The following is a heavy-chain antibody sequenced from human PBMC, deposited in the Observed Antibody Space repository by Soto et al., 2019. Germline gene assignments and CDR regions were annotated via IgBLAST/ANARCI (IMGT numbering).Heavy chain of an antibody. Sequence: QMQLMQSGAEVKKPGSSVKVTCKATGGTFSSDAISWVRQAPGQGLEWMGGIIPIFDTAKYAQKFQGRVTITADKSTRTAYMELSSLRSDDTAVYYCARDPGRSETNWRGRQVADGYYYNMDVWGQGTTVTVSS. CDR2: IIPIFDTA. V-gene: IGHV1-69*06. CDR3: ARDPGRSETNWRGRQVADGYYYNMDV. D-gene: IGHD2-15*01. CDR1: GGTFSSDA. J-gene: IGHJ6*02.